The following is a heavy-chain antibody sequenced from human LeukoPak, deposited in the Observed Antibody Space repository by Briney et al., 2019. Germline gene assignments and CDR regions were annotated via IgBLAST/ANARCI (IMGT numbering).Heavy chain of an antibody. Sequence: ASVKVSCKASGYTFTTYYMHWVRQAPGQGLEWMGWINPNSGGTNYAQKFQGRVTMTRDTSISTAYMELSRLRSDDTAVYYCAREERPNKWWADVWGQGTTVTVSS. CDR1: GYTFTTYY. CDR2: INPNSGGT. V-gene: IGHV1-2*02. D-gene: IGHD2-8*01. CDR3: AREERPNKWWADV. J-gene: IGHJ6*02.